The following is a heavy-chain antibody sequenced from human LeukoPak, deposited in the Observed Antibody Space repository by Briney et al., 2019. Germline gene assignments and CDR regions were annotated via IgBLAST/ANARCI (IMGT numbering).Heavy chain of an antibody. J-gene: IGHJ4*02. Sequence: GGSLRLSCAASGFTFSSYWMHWVRQAPGKGLVWVSRISSDGSSTSYADSVKGLSTISRDNAKNTLHLQMNTLREEDTAVYYCARGGPYSASDYWGQGTLVTVSS. D-gene: IGHD1-26*01. CDR1: GFTFSSYW. V-gene: IGHV3-74*01. CDR3: ARGGPYSASDY. CDR2: ISSDGSST.